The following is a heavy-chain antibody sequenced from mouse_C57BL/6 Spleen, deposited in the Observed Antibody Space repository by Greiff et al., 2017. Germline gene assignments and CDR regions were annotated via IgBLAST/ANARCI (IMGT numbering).Heavy chain of an antibody. CDR1: GYTFTSYW. V-gene: IGHV1-52*01. Sequence: QVQLQQPGAELVRPGSSVKLSCKASGYTFTSYWMHWVKQRPIQGLEWIGNIDPSDSETHYNQKFKDKATLTVDKSSSTAYMQLSSLTSEDSAVYYCARDTTKENYFDDWGQGTTLTVSS. CDR2: IDPSDSET. J-gene: IGHJ2*01. CDR3: ARDTTKENYFDD. D-gene: IGHD1-1*01.